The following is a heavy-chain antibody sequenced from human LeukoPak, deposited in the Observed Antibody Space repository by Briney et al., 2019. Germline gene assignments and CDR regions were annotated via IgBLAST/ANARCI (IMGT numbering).Heavy chain of an antibody. CDR2: MNPNSGNT. V-gene: IGHV1-8*03. CDR1: GYTFTSYD. Sequence: GASVKVSCKASGYTFTSYDINWVRQATGQGLEWMGWMNPNSGNTGYAQKFQGRVTITRNTSISTAYMELSSLRSEDTAVYYCARANEWSIAARHNWFDPWGQGTLVTVSS. J-gene: IGHJ5*02. D-gene: IGHD6-6*01. CDR3: ARANEWSIAARHNWFDP.